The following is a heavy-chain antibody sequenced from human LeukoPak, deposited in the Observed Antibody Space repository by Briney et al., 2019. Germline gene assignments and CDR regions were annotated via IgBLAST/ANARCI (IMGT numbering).Heavy chain of an antibody. D-gene: IGHD6-19*01. Sequence: SETLSLTCTVSVGSISSYYWSWIRQPPGKGLEWIGYIYYSGSTNYNPSLKSRVTISVDTSKNQFSLKLSSVTAADTAVYYCARENIAVAGTEFFDYWGQGTLVTVSS. CDR3: ARENIAVAGTEFFDY. CDR1: VGSISSYY. V-gene: IGHV4-59*12. J-gene: IGHJ4*02. CDR2: IYYSGST.